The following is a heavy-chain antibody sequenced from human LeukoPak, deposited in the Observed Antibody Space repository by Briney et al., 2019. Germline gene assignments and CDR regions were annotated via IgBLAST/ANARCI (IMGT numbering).Heavy chain of an antibody. CDR3: AKDRGRTWVQVAN. J-gene: IGHJ4*02. D-gene: IGHD2-15*01. CDR2: IYSGGST. Sequence: GGSLRLTCAASGFTVSSNYMSWVRQAPGKGLEWVSVIYSGGSTYYADSVKGRFTISRDNSKNTLHLQMNSLRVEDTAVYYCAKDRGRTWVQVANWGQGTLVTVSS. CDR1: GFTVSSNY. V-gene: IGHV3-53*01.